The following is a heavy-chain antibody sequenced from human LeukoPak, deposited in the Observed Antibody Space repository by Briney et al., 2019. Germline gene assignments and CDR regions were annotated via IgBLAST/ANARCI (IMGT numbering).Heavy chain of an antibody. D-gene: IGHD3-3*01. J-gene: IGHJ4*02. V-gene: IGHV3-23*01. CDR2: ISGSGDST. Sequence: GGSLRLSCAASGFTFSDYAMSWVRQAPGKGLEWVSGISGSGDSTYYADSVKGRFTISRDNSKNTAYLQMNSLRAEDTAVYYCAKCAYYDIWSGYTVDYWGQGTLVTVSS. CDR3: AKCAYYDIWSGYTVDY. CDR1: GFTFSDYA.